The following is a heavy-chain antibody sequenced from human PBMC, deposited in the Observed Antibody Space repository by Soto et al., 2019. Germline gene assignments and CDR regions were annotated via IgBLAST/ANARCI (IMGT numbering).Heavy chain of an antibody. CDR2: IWYDGSNK. CDR1: GFTFSSYG. V-gene: IGHV3-33*01. D-gene: IGHD6-19*01. CDR3: ASPVAGHYSDY. J-gene: IGHJ4*02. Sequence: GGSLRLSCAASGFTFSSYGMHWVRQAPGKGLEWVAVIWYDGSNKYYADSVKGRFTISRDNSKNTLYLQMNSLRAEDTAVYYCASPVAGHYSDYWGQGTLVTVSS.